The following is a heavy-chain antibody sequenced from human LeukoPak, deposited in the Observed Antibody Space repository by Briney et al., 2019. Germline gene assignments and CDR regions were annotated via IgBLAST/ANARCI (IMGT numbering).Heavy chain of an antibody. D-gene: IGHD1-26*01. Sequence: PSETLSLTCAVSGGSISSSNWWSWVRQPPGKGLEWIGEIYHSGSTNYNPSLKSRVTISVDKSKNQFSLKLSSVTAADTAVYYCASIGGSYYYCYMDVWGKGTTVTVSS. CDR1: GGSISSSNW. CDR2: IYHSGST. J-gene: IGHJ6*03. V-gene: IGHV4-4*02. CDR3: ASIGGSYYYCYMDV.